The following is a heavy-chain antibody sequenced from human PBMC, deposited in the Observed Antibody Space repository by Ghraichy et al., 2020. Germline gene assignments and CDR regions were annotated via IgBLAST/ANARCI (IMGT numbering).Heavy chain of an antibody. D-gene: IGHD6-13*01. Sequence: SETLSLTCTVSGGSISSYYWSWIRQPPGKGLEWIGYVYYSGSTNYNPSVKSRVTTSLDTSKKQFSLKLSSVTAADTAVYYCASLTGTGTGHFDYWGQGTLVTVSS. V-gene: IGHV4-59*01. CDR1: GGSISSYY. CDR2: VYYSGST. J-gene: IGHJ4*02. CDR3: ASLTGTGTGHFDY.